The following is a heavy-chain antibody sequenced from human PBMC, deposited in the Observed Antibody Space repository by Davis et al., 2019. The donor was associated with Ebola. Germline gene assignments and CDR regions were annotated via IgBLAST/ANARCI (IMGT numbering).Heavy chain of an antibody. CDR2: T. D-gene: IGHD7-27*01. CDR3: ARPLTGYWYFDL. Sequence: TRYSPSFQGQVTISADKSISTAYLQWSSLKASDTAMYYCARPLTGYWYFDLWGRGTLVTVSS. V-gene: IGHV5-51*01. J-gene: IGHJ2*01.